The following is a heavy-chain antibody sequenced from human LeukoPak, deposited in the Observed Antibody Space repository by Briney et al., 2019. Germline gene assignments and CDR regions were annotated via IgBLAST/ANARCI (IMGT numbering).Heavy chain of an antibody. CDR2: IYYSGIT. V-gene: IGHV4-39*01. J-gene: IGHJ4*02. D-gene: IGHD2-2*01. Sequence: SEALSLTCTVSGGSINSSSHYWGWIRQPPGKGLEWIGSIYYSGITYYNPSLRSRVTISVDTSKNQFSLKLSSVTATDTAVYYCHFKYCSSSTCFYYFDYWGQGTLVTVSS. CDR3: HFKYCSSSTCFYYFDY. CDR1: GGSINSSSHY.